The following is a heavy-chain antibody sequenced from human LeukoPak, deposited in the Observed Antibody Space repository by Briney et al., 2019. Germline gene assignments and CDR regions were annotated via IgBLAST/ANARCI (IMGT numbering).Heavy chain of an antibody. CDR1: GDSISRYY. D-gene: IGHD6-13*01. Sequence: SGTLSLTCTVSGDSISRYYWSWIRQPPGKGLECIGYIYYTGTTNYNPSLKSRVTMSVDTSKNQFSLRLKSVTAADTAVYYCARHTERGQQLADWDQGILVTVAS. V-gene: IGHV4-59*08. CDR2: IYYTGTT. J-gene: IGHJ4*02. CDR3: ARHTERGQQLAD.